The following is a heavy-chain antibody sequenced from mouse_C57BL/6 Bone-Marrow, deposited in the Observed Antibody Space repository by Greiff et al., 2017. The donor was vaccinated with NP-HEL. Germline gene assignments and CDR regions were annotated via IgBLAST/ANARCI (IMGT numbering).Heavy chain of an antibody. J-gene: IGHJ2*01. CDR2: IHPSDSAT. CDR3: AIKRVRSSPFDY. V-gene: IGHV1-74*01. D-gene: IGHD1-1*01. Sequence: QVQLQQPGAELVKPGASVKVSCKASGYTFTSYWMHWVKQRPGQGLEWIGRIHPSDSATNYNQKFKGKATLTVDKSSSTAYMQLSSLTSEDSAVYYCAIKRVRSSPFDYWGQGTTLTVSS. CDR1: GYTFTSYW.